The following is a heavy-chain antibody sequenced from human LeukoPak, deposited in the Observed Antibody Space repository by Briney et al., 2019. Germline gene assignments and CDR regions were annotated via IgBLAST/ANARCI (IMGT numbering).Heavy chain of an antibody. CDR3: ARAPTTVTKNWFDP. J-gene: IGHJ5*02. Sequence: PGGSLRLSCAASGFTFSSYSMNWVRQAPGKGLEWVSYISSSSSTIYYADSVKGRFTISRDNAKNSLYLQMNSLRAEDTAVYYCARAPTTVTKNWFDPWGQGTLVTVSS. CDR2: ISSSSSTI. CDR1: GFTFSSYS. D-gene: IGHD4-11*01. V-gene: IGHV3-48*01.